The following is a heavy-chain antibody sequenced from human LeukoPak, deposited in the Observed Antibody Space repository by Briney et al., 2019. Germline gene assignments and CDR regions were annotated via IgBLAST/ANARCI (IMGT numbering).Heavy chain of an antibody. V-gene: IGHV3-66*02. CDR2: IYSGGST. D-gene: IGHD2-2*01. CDR1: GFTVSSIY. Sequence: GGSLTLSCAAPGFTVSSIYMSWLRQAQGKGLVWVSVIYSGGSTYYPDSVKGRITISRNNAKNTLYLQMNSMRAEDTAVYDCARVYCSSTSCPLVDYWGQGTLVTVSS. J-gene: IGHJ4*02. CDR3: ARVYCSSTSCPLVDY.